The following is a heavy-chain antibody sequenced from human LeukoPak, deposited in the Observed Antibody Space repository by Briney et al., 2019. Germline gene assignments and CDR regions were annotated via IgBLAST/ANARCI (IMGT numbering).Heavy chain of an antibody. Sequence: SETLSLTCGVSGGSISSSSYYWGWIRQPPEKGLEWIGSLYYSGSTYYNSSLESRVTISVDTSKNQFSLKLRSVTAADTAVYYCAGGSDGSGNYYPATFDHWGQGTLVTVSS. CDR1: GGSISSSSYY. CDR2: LYYSGST. J-gene: IGHJ4*02. V-gene: IGHV4-39*07. D-gene: IGHD3-10*01. CDR3: AGGSDGSGNYYPATFDH.